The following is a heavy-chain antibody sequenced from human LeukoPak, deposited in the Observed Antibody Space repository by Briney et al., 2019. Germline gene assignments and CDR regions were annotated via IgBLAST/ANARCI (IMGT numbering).Heavy chain of an antibody. V-gene: IGHV3-48*01. J-gene: IGHJ4*02. CDR3: ARGGLTITMFGVPIIRNFDY. D-gene: IGHD3-3*01. CDR2: ITNSGNSK. CDR1: EFTFSSYS. Sequence: GGSLRLSCAASEFTFSSYSMNWVRQAPGKGLEWVSYITNSGNSKSYADSVKGRFTISRDNTKNSLFLQMNSLGAEDTAVYYCARGGLTITMFGVPIIRNFDYWGQGTLVTVSS.